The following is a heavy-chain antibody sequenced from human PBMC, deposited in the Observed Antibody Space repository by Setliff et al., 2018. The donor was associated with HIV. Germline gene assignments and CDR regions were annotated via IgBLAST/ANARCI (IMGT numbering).Heavy chain of an antibody. CDR1: DGSISSYY. Sequence: SETLSLTCTVSDGSISSYYWSWIRQPPGKGLEWIGYIYYSGTTYYNPSVASRITISGDTSKNQFSLKLTSVTAADTAIYYCARENGWLFGWFDPWGQGTPVTVSS. CDR2: IYYSGTT. V-gene: IGHV4-59*12. D-gene: IGHD3-22*01. CDR3: ARENGWLFGWFDP. J-gene: IGHJ5*02.